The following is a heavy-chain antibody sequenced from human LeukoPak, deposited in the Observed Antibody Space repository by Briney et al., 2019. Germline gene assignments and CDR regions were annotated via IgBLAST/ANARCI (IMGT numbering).Heavy chain of an antibody. J-gene: IGHJ6*02. V-gene: IGHV5-51*01. CDR2: INTGDCEI. Sequence: GESPKISCGGSGYIFTTYWIGWVRRMPGKGLEWMGAINTGDCEITYSPYLQGQVLISADKSIGPSYLQWSSLKASDTAMYYCARRAQWFGELFSYYGMDVWGQRTTVTVSS. CDR1: GYIFTTYW. D-gene: IGHD3-10*01. CDR3: ARRAQWFGELFSYYGMDV.